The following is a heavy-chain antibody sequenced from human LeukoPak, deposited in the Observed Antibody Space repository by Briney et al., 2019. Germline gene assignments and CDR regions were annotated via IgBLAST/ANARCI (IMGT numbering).Heavy chain of an antibody. J-gene: IGHJ3*02. V-gene: IGHV4-59*01. D-gene: IGHD5-24*01. CDR3: ARKRAFDI. Sequence: SETLSLTCTVSGGSISSYYRRWIQQPPGKGLEWIGYIFYSGSTNYNPSLKCRVTISVDTSKNQFSLKLSSVTAAHTAVYYCARKRAFDIWGQGTMVTVSS. CDR1: GGSISSYY. CDR2: IFYSGST.